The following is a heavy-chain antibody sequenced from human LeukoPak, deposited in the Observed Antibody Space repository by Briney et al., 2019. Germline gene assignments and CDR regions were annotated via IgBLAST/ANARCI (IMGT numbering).Heavy chain of an antibody. CDR3: ARGRGGSGDRVIFDI. J-gene: IGHJ4*02. D-gene: IGHD1-26*01. CDR1: GHSIRSGSY. V-gene: IGHV4-38-2*01. CDR2: IYHSGNT. Sequence: SETLSLTCDVSGHSIRSGSYWGWIWQPPGKGLEWIGSIYHSGNTYYNSSLKSRLIISVGTSKNQTSLKLSSVAAADTAIYYCARGRGGSGDRVIFDIWGQGTLVTISS.